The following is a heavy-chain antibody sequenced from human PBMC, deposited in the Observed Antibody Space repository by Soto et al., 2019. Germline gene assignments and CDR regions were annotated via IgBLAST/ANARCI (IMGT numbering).Heavy chain of an antibody. CDR2: ISYDGSNK. CDR3: AKGQARLRITIFGVVSHFDY. V-gene: IGHV3-30-3*01. D-gene: IGHD3-3*01. CDR1: GFTFSSYA. J-gene: IGHJ4*02. Sequence: LRLSCAASGFTFSSYAMHWVRQAPGKGLEWVAVISYDGSNKYYADSVKGRFTISRDNSKNTLYLQMNSLRAEDTAVYYCAKGQARLRITIFGVVSHFDYWGQGTLVTVS.